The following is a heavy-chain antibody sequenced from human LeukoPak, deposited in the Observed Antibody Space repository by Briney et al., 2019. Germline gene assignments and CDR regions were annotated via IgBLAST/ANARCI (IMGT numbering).Heavy chain of an antibody. CDR3: TRDPRLSDF. Sequence: GGSLRLSCAASGLTFSDLYMTWIRQAPGKGLEYLAYISQSSTVTVYADSVKGRFTISRDNAKNTLYLQMNSLRAEDTALYYCTRDPRLSDFWGQGVLVTVSS. CDR1: GLTFSDLY. V-gene: IGHV3-11*05. CDR2: ISQSSTVT. D-gene: IGHD6-19*01. J-gene: IGHJ4*02.